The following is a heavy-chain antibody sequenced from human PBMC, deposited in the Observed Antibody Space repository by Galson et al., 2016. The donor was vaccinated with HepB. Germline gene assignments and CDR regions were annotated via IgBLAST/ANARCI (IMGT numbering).Heavy chain of an antibody. V-gene: IGHV3-30-3*01. D-gene: IGHD3-10*01. CDR1: GFIVSTNY. CDR3: ARVPIPVITGRGMYYYGMDA. J-gene: IGHJ6*02. CDR2: ISYDGSNK. Sequence: SLRLSCAVSGFIVSTNYMIWVRQAPGKGLEWVAFISYDGSNKYYADSVKGRFTISRDNAKNTLYLQVSSLRAADTALYYCARVPIPVITGRGMYYYGMDAWGRGTTVTVSS.